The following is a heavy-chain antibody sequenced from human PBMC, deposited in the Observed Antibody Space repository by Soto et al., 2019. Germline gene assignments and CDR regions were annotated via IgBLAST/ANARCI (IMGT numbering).Heavy chain of an antibody. V-gene: IGHV1-18*01. CDR1: AYSFTNYG. D-gene: IGHD6-19*01. CDR2: ISAYNGNT. CDR3: ARDRGVAPPVAGNTHYYYYMDV. J-gene: IGHJ6*03. Sequence: QDQLVQSGVEVKKPGASVKVSCRASAYSFTNYGITWVRQAPGQGFEWMGWISAYNGNTNYAQKFQGRVTMTTDASTSKAYLELRSLRSDDKAVYYCARDRGVAPPVAGNTHYYYYMDVWGKGTTVTVSS.